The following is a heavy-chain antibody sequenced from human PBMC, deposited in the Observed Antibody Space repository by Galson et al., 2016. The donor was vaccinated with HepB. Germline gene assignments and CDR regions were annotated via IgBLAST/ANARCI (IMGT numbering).Heavy chain of an antibody. V-gene: IGHV4-4*08. CDR3: ARDFGDYAFDY. CDR2: IYDSGST. J-gene: IGHJ4*02. D-gene: IGHD4-17*01. CDR1: GGFISSYY. Sequence: ETLSLTCTVSGGFISSYYRSWIRQPPGKGLEWIGYIYDSGSTNYNPSLKSRVTMSVDTSKNQFSLKLSSVTAADTAVFYCARDFGDYAFDYWGQGTLVTVSS.